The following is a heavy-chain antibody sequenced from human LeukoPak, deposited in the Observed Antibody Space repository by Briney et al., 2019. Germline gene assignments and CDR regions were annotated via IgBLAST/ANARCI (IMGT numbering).Heavy chain of an antibody. Sequence: PGGPLRLSCAASEFTFSTYWMSWVRQAPGKGLEWVANIKQDGSEKYYMDSVKGRFTISRDTAKNSLYLQMNSLRAEDTAVYYCARAAKYYYGSETYYFFDYWGQGTLVTVSS. J-gene: IGHJ4*02. V-gene: IGHV3-7*01. CDR3: ARAAKYYYGSETYYFFDY. CDR2: IKQDGSEK. CDR1: EFTFSTYW. D-gene: IGHD3-10*01.